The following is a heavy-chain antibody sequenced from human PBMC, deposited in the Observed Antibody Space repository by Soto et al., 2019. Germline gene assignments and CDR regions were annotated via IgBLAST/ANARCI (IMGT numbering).Heavy chain of an antibody. J-gene: IGHJ5*02. CDR1: GDTFPNFA. V-gene: IGHV1-69*01. CDR3: GKTDEFILWGGEWFDP. Sequence: QMQLVQSGAEKKKPGSSVKVSCQASGDTFPNFAVTWVRQAPEQGLEWIGGVVPTFDTRSYAQRFQGKVTNTGDEHNDTAYVEVGKLKPGQTGINYRGKTDEFILWGGEWFDPWGQGTLVTVSS. D-gene: IGHD3-16*01. CDR2: VVPTFDTR.